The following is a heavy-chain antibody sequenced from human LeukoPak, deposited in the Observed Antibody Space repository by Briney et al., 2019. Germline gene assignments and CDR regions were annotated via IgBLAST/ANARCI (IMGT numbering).Heavy chain of an antibody. CDR1: GFTFSTYE. CDR3: ARGGNYGYLWNAFDI. J-gene: IGHJ3*02. CDR2: ISSSGTTI. D-gene: IGHD5-18*01. V-gene: IGHV3-48*03. Sequence: PGGSLRLSCAASGFTFSTYEMNWVRQAPGKGLEWLSYISSSGTTIYSADSVKGRFTISRDNAKNSLYLQMNSLRAEDTTVYYCARGGNYGYLWNAFDIWGQGTMVTVSS.